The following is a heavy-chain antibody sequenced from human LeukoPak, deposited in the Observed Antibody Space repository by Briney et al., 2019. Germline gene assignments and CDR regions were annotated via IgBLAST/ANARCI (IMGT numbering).Heavy chain of an antibody. CDR2: ISSSSSYI. CDR1: GFTFSSYS. Sequence: PGGSLRLSCAASGFTFSSYSMNWVRQAPGKGLEWVSSISSSSSYIYYADSVKGRFTISRENAKNSLYLQMNSLRAEDTAVYYCARDQGVVAANRDDAFDIWGQGTMVTVSS. V-gene: IGHV3-21*01. CDR3: ARDQGVVAANRDDAFDI. D-gene: IGHD2-15*01. J-gene: IGHJ3*02.